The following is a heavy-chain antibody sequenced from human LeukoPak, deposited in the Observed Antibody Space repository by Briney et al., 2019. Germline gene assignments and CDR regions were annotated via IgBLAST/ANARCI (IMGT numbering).Heavy chain of an antibody. D-gene: IGHD2-2*01. CDR2: INPNSGGT. Sequence: ASVKVSCKASGYTFTGYCMHWVRQAPGQGLEWMGWINPNSGGTNYAQKFQGRVTMTRDTSISTAYMELSRLRSDDTAVYYCARDFYVKSDIVVELWGQGTLVTVSS. V-gene: IGHV1-2*02. J-gene: IGHJ4*02. CDR1: GYTFTGYC. CDR3: ARDFYVKSDIVVEL.